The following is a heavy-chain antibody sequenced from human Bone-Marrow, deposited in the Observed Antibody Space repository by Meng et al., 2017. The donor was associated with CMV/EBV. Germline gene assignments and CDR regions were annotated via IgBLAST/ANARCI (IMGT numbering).Heavy chain of an antibody. CDR2: VHYSGST. CDR1: GASIDNYY. CDR3: ARWASGSRHFDY. D-gene: IGHD3-10*01. J-gene: IGHJ4*02. Sequence: SETLSLTCTVSGASIDNYYWNWIRRPPGKGLEWIGYVHYSGSTIYNPSLKSRVTISLHTSKSQFSLSLSSVTAADTAVYYCARWASGSRHFDYWGQGHLVTVSS. V-gene: IGHV4-59*01.